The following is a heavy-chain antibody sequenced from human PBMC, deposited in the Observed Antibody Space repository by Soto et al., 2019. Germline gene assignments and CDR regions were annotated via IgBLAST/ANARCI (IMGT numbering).Heavy chain of an antibody. CDR3: ARLHGSGDLGYYYYYGMDV. CDR1: GYTFTSYG. V-gene: IGHV1-18*04. Sequence: QVQLVQSGAEVKKPGASVKVSCKASGYTFTSYGISWVRQAPGQGLEWMGWISAYNGNTNYAQKLQGRVTMTTDTSTSTAYMELRCLRSDDTAVYYCARLHGSGDLGYYYYYGMDVWGQGTTVTVSS. D-gene: IGHD2-21*01. CDR2: ISAYNGNT. J-gene: IGHJ6*02.